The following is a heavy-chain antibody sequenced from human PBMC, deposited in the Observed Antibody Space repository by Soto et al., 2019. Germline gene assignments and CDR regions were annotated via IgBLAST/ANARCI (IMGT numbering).Heavy chain of an antibody. CDR2: IHSGGRT. CDR3: ARGGGASGPFGS. V-gene: IGHV3-66*01. J-gene: IGHJ5*02. Sequence: EMQLVESGGDLVQPGGSLRLSCAASGFTVSSNYMSWVRQAPGKGLEWVSIIHSGGRTYYADSVKGRFTISRDNSKNTLYLQMNSLRAEDTAVYYCARGGGASGPFGSWGQGTLVTVSS. CDR1: GFTVSSNY. D-gene: IGHD3-10*01.